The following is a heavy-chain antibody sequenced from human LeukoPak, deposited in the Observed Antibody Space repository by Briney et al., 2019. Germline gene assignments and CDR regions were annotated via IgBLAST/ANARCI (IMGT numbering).Heavy chain of an antibody. J-gene: IGHJ4*02. V-gene: IGHV4-39*02. CDR1: GGSISRSSYY. CDR3: ARLVGATSYFDF. D-gene: IGHD1-26*01. CDR2: IYYSGST. Sequence: SETLSLTCTVSGGSISRSSYYWGWIRQPPGKGLEWIGSIYYSGSTYYNPSLKSRVTISVDTSKNHFSLKLCSVTAADTAVYYCARLVGATSYFDFWGQGTLVTVSS.